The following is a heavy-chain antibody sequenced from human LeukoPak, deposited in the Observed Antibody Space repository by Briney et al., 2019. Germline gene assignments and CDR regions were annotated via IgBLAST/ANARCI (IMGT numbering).Heavy chain of an antibody. D-gene: IGHD4-17*01. CDR1: GGSFSGYY. CDR3: ARADYGDYVRNNWFDP. V-gene: IGHV4-34*01. CDR2: INHSGST. Sequence: SETLSLTCAVYGGSFSGYYWSWIRQPPGKGLEWIGEINHSGSTNYNPSLKSRVTISVDTSKNQFSLKLSSVTAADTAVYYCARADYGDYVRNNWFDPWGQGTLVTVSS. J-gene: IGHJ5*02.